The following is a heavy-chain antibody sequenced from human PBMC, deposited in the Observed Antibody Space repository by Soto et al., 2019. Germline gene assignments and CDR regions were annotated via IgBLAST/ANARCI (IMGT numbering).Heavy chain of an antibody. CDR2: IYYSGST. D-gene: IGHD1-7*01. V-gene: IGHV4-59*01. CDR3: ARAKLELFRTLDAFDI. J-gene: IGHJ3*02. Sequence: QVQLQESGPGLVKPSETLSLTCTVSGGSISSYYWSWIRQPPGKGLEWIGYIYYSGSTNYNPSLKSRVTISVDTSKNQFSLKLSSVTAADTAVYYCARAKLELFRTLDAFDIWGQGTMVTVSS. CDR1: GGSISSYY.